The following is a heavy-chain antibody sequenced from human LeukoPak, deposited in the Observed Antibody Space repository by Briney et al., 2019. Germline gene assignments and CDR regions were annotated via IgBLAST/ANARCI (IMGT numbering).Heavy chain of an antibody. V-gene: IGHV1-24*01. CDR1: GYTLTELS. CDR2: FDPEDGET. J-gene: IGHJ4*02. D-gene: IGHD3-10*01. CDR3: ATIWFGESRPSFDY. Sequence: ASVKVSWKVSGYTLTELSMHWVRQAPGKGLEWMGGFDPEDGETIYAQKFQGRVTMTEDTSTDTAYMELSSLRSEDTAVYYCATIWFGESRPSFDYWGQGTLVTVSS.